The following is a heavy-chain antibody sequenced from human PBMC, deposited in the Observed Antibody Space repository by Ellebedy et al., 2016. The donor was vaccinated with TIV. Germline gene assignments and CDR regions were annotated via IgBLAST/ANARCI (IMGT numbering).Heavy chain of an antibody. V-gene: IGHV3-33*08. CDR2: IWYDGSNK. Sequence: GGSLRLSCAASGFRFSSYGMHWVRQAPGKGLEWVAVIWYDGSNKYHADSVKGRFTISRDNSNNTLYLQMNSLRAEDTAVYSCARNRGYCGGDCYSSLDGMDVWGQGTTVTVSS. CDR1: GFRFSSYG. J-gene: IGHJ6*02. D-gene: IGHD2-21*02. CDR3: ARNRGYCGGDCYSSLDGMDV.